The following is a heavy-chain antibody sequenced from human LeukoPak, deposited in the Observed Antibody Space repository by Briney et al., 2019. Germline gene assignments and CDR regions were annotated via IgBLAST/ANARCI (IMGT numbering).Heavy chain of an antibody. V-gene: IGHV3-64*01. D-gene: IGHD2-15*01. CDR2: ISSNGGST. CDR1: GFTFSSYA. CDR3: ARGWYFDY. J-gene: IGHJ4*02. Sequence: PGGSLRLSCAASGFTFSSYAMHWVRQAPGKGLEYVSAISSNGGSTYYANSVKGRFTISRDNSKNTLYLQMGSLRAEDMAVYYCARGWYFDYWGQGTLVIVSS.